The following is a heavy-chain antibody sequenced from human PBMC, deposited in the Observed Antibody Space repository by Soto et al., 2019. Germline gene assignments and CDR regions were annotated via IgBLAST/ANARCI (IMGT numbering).Heavy chain of an antibody. CDR1: GYTLTSYY. CDR2: INPGGGST. CDR3: ARVVMVPPYYYGMDV. D-gene: IGHD2-8*01. J-gene: IGHJ6*02. V-gene: IGHV1-46*01. Sequence: VSCKASGYTLTSYYLHWVRQAPGQGLEWMGIINPGGGSTSYAQKFQGRVTMTRDTSTSTVYMELSSLRSEDTAVYYCARVVMVPPYYYGMDVWGQGTTVTVSS.